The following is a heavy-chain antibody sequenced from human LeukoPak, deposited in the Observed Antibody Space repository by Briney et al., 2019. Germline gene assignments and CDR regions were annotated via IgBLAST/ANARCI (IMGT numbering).Heavy chain of an antibody. CDR3: ASQNLLDTAMVFDY. V-gene: IGHV4-59*08. Sequence: SETLSLTCTVSGGSISIYYWSWIRQPPGKGLEWIGYIYYSGSTNYNPSLKSRVTISVDTSKNQFSLKLSSVTAADTAVYYCASQNLLDTAMVFDYWGQGTLVTVSS. CDR1: GGSISIYY. CDR2: IYYSGST. J-gene: IGHJ4*02. D-gene: IGHD5-18*01.